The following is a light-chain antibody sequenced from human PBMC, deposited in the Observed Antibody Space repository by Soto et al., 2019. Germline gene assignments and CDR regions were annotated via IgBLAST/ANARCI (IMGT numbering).Light chain of an antibody. J-gene: IGLJ2*01. CDR3: QSYDSSLKVV. CDR2: DNS. V-gene: IGLV1-40*01. CDR1: SSNIGAGYD. Sequence: QLVLTQPPSVSGAPGQRVSISCTGSSSNIGAGYDVHWYQQLPGTAPKLLIYDNSNRPSGVPDRFSGSKSGTSASLAITGLQAEDEADYYCQSYDSSLKVVFGGGTKLTVL.